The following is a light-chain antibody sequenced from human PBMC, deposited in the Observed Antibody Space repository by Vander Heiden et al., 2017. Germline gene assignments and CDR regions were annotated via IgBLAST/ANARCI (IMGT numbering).Light chain of an antibody. V-gene: IGKV3-15*01. J-gene: IGKJ2*01. CDR3: QQYNNWPRYT. CDR1: QSVSSN. CDR2: GAS. Sequence: DIVMTQSPATLSVSPGERATLSCRASQSVSSNLAWYQQKPGQAPRLLIYGASTRATGIPARFSGSGSGTEFTLTISSLQSEDFAVYYWQQYNNWPRYTFGQGTKLEIK.